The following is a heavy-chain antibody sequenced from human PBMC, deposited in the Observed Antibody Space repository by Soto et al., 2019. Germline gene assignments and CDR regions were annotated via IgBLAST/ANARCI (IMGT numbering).Heavy chain of an antibody. CDR2: ISGSGGST. D-gene: IGHD3-10*01. CDR1: GFTFSSYA. J-gene: IGHJ4*02. V-gene: IGHV3-23*01. CDR3: AKHLYGGVISSLDY. Sequence: EVQLLESGGGLVQPGGSLRLSCAVSGFTFSSYAMSWVRQAPGKGLEWVSTISGSGGSTYYADSVKGRFTISSDSSKNTLHLQMNSLRAEDTAVYYCAKHLYGGVISSLDYWGQGTLVTVSS.